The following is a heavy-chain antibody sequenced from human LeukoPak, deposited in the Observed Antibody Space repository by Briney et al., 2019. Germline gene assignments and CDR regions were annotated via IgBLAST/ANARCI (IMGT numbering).Heavy chain of an antibody. Sequence: ASVKVSCEASGYTFTGYYMHWVRQAPGQGLEWMGWINPNSGGTNYAQKFQGRVTMTRDTSISTAYMELSRLRSDDTAVYYCARSCSGGSCYEAFDYWGQGTLVTVSS. CDR1: GYTFTGYY. D-gene: IGHD2-15*01. CDR3: ARSCSGGSCYEAFDY. V-gene: IGHV1-2*02. CDR2: INPNSGGT. J-gene: IGHJ4*02.